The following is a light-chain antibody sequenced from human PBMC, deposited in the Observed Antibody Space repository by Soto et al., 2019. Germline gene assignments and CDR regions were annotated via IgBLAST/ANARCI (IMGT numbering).Light chain of an antibody. V-gene: IGKV1-5*03. CDR3: QQYNSHWLS. CDR2: RAS. CDR1: QTINNW. J-gene: IGKJ4*01. Sequence: DVQMTQSPSTLSASLGDRVTITCRASQTINNWLAWYQQKPGKAPKLLIQRASILESGVPSRFSGSGSGTEFTLTISGLQPDDLATYYCQQYNSHWLSFGGGTKVEIK.